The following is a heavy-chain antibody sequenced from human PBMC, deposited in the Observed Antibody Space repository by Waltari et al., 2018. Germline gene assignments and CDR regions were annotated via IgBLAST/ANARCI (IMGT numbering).Heavy chain of an antibody. J-gene: IGHJ4*02. CDR3: ARDMGWELSPLDY. D-gene: IGHD1-26*01. CDR2: VSGGSSYL. CDR1: GFPFSSYK. V-gene: IGHV3-21*01. Sequence: EVQLVESGGGLVKPGGSLRLSCATSGFPFSSYKMNWVRQAPGKGLEWMSAVSGGSSYLNYADSVKGRFTISRDNAKNSVYLQLNSLRAEDTAVYYCARDMGWELSPLDYWGLGTLVTVSS.